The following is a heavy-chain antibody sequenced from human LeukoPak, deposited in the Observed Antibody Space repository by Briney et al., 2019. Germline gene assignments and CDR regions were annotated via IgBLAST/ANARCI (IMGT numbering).Heavy chain of an antibody. CDR3: ARLGGPSIAARSSRSNLSSNWFDP. Sequence: GESLKISCKGSGYSFTSYWIGWVRQLPGKGLGWMGIIYPVDSDTRYSPSFQGQVTISADKSISTSYLQWSSLKASDTAMYYCARLGGPSIAARSSRSNLSSNWFDPWGQGTLVTVSS. V-gene: IGHV5-51*01. CDR2: IYPVDSDT. J-gene: IGHJ5*02. CDR1: GYSFTSYW. D-gene: IGHD6-6*01.